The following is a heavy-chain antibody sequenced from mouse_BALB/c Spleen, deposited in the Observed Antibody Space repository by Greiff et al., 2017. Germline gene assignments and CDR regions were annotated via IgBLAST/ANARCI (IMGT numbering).Heavy chain of an antibody. Sequence: EVKLQESGPGLVKPSQSLSLTCSVTGYSITSGYFWYWIRQFPGNKLEWMGYISYDGSNYYNPSLKNRISITRDKSKNQFFLKLNSVTTEDTATYYCARDGNYGGFAYWGQGTLVTVSA. V-gene: IGHV3-6*02. CDR1: GYSITSGYF. D-gene: IGHD2-1*01. CDR3: ARDGNYGGFAY. CDR2: ISYDGSN. J-gene: IGHJ3*01.